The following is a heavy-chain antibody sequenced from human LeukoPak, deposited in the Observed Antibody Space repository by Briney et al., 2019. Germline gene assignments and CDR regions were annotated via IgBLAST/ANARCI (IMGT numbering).Heavy chain of an antibody. V-gene: IGHV1-18*01. Sequence: GASVKVSCKASGYTCTSYGISWVRQAPGQGLEWMGWISAYNGNTNYAQKLQGRVTMTTDTSTSTAYMELRSLRSDDTAMYYCARDWSNSPSGFVDYWGQGTLVTVSS. D-gene: IGHD3-22*01. CDR2: ISAYNGNT. CDR1: GYTCTSYG. J-gene: IGHJ4*02. CDR3: ARDWSNSPSGFVDY.